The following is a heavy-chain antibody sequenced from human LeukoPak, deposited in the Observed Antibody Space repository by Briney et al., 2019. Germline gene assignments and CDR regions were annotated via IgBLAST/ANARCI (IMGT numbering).Heavy chain of an antibody. CDR2: ISGSSGST. CDR1: GFTFSSYA. J-gene: IGHJ4*02. Sequence: PGGSLRLSCAAYGFTFSSYAMSWVSQAPGRGLEWVSAISGSSGSTYYADSVKGRFTISRDNSKNTLYLQMNSLRAEDTAVYYCAKAGIVVVITTFYFDYWGQGTLVTVSS. V-gene: IGHV3-23*01. D-gene: IGHD3-22*01. CDR3: AKAGIVVVITTFYFDY.